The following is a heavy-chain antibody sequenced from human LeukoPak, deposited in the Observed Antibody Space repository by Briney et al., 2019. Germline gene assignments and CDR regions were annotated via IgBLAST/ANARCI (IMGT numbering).Heavy chain of an antibody. CDR3: ARCVWADNWFDP. CDR1: GFTFSSYA. CDR2: IKQDGSEK. J-gene: IGHJ5*02. Sequence: PGGSLRLSCAASGFTFSSYAMSWVRQAPGKGLEWVANIKQDGSEKYYVDSVKGRFTISRDNAKNSLYLQMNSLRAEDTAVYYCARCVWADNWFDPWGQGTLVTVSS. V-gene: IGHV3-7*01. D-gene: IGHD3-16*01.